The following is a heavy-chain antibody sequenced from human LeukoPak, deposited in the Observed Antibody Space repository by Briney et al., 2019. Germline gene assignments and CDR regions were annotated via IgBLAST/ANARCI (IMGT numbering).Heavy chain of an antibody. Sequence: ASVKVSCKASGYTFTGYYMHWVRQAPGQGLEWMGWINPNSGGTNYAQKFQGRVTMTRDTSISTAYMELSRLRSDDTAVYYCASDYYDSSGPSGYWGQGTLVTVSS. CDR3: ASDYYDSSGPSGY. D-gene: IGHD3-22*01. J-gene: IGHJ4*02. V-gene: IGHV1-2*02. CDR1: GYTFTGYY. CDR2: INPNSGGT.